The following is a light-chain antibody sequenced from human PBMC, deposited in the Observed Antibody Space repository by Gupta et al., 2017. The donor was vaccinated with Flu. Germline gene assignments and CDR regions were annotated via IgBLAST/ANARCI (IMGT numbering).Light chain of an antibody. V-gene: IGKV1-39*01. Sequence: IDMTQSPPSLSASVGDTVTITCRASHTIMTFLNWYQQKPGTAPKLLIYSGYTLQSGVPSRFSGSGSGTDFTLTVSKLQPEDTATYYCQQSDSAPRTFGQGTRVEVK. CDR3: QQSDSAPRT. CDR2: SGY. CDR1: HTIMTF. J-gene: IGKJ1*01.